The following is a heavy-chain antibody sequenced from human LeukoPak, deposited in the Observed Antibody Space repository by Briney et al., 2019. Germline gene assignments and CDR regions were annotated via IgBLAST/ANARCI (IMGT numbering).Heavy chain of an antibody. CDR3: ARTAFSITMVRGVIKNYGFDY. V-gene: IGHV4-59*01. J-gene: IGHJ4*02. Sequence: PSETLSLTCTVSGGSISSYYWSWIRQPPGKGLEWIGYIYYSGSTNYNPSLKSRVTISVDTSKNQFSLKLSSVTAADTAVYYCARTAFSITMVRGVIKNYGFDYWGQGTLVTVSS. CDR1: GGSISSYY. D-gene: IGHD3-10*01. CDR2: IYYSGST.